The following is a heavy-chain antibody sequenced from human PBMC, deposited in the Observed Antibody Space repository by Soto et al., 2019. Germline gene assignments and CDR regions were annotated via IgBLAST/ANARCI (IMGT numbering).Heavy chain of an antibody. D-gene: IGHD6-13*01. CDR3: ARDPRGIAAAGSFDY. CDR2: IRWDGGIT. Sequence: PGGSLRLSCAASGFTFNAYTMHWVRQAPGKGLEWVSLIRWDGGITYYADSVKGRFTISRDNAKNSLYLQMNSLRAEDTAVYYCARDPRGIAAAGSFDYWGQGTLVTVSS. CDR1: GFTFNAYT. V-gene: IGHV3-43*01. J-gene: IGHJ4*02.